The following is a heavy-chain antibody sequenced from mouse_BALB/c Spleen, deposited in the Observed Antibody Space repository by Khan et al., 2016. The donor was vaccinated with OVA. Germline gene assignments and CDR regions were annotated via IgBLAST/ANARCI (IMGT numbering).Heavy chain of an antibody. Sequence: EVELVESGGDLVKPGGSLKLSCAASGFTFSSYGMSWVRQTPDKRLEWVATISSGGSYTYYPDNLKGRFTISRDNAKNTLYLQMSSLKSEDTAMYYCARQPDYYEGSAMDYWGQGTSGTVSA. V-gene: IGHV5-6*01. CDR1: GFTFSSYG. CDR2: ISSGGSYT. J-gene: IGHJ4*01. D-gene: IGHD1-1*01. CDR3: ARQPDYYEGSAMDY.